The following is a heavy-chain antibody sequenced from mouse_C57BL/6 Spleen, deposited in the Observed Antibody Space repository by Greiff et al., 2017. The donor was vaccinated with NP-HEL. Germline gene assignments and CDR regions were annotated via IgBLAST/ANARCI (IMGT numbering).Heavy chain of an antibody. CDR3: ARGGYYGYFDV. CDR1: GYTFTSYW. CDR2: IYPSDSET. Sequence: QVQLQQPGAELVRPGSSVKLSCKASGYTFTSYWMDWVKQRPGQGLEWIGNIYPSDSETHYTQKFKDKATLTVDKSSSTAYMQLSSLTSEDSAVYYCARGGYYGYFDVWGTGTTVTVSS. V-gene: IGHV1-61*01. D-gene: IGHD2-2*01. J-gene: IGHJ1*03.